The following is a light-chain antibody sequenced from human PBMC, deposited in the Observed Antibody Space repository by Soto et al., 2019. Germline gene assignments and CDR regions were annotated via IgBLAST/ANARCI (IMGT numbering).Light chain of an antibody. Sequence: QSALTQPASVSGSPGQSITFSCTGTSSDVGSYDYVSWHQQHPGKAPKLIIYDVNNWPSGVPSRFSGSKSGNTASLIISGLQTEDEADYYCCAYSTSGTHVFGTGTKVTVL. CDR3: CAYSTSGTHV. J-gene: IGLJ1*01. CDR2: DVN. V-gene: IGLV2-14*03. CDR1: SSDVGSYDY.